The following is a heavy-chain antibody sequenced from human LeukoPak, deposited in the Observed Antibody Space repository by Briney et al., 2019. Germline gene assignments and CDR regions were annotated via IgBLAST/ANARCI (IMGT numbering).Heavy chain of an antibody. CDR1: GFTFSKAL. CDR2: ITDGGTA. V-gene: IGHV3-15*01. Sequence: GGSLRLSCAASGFTFSKALMTWVRQAPGKGLEWLGRITDGGTADYTAPVKGRFTISRDNSKNTLYLQMNSLKTEDTAVYYCATGHGGVWGLGTTVTVSS. D-gene: IGHD3-10*01. CDR3: ATGHGGV. J-gene: IGHJ6*02.